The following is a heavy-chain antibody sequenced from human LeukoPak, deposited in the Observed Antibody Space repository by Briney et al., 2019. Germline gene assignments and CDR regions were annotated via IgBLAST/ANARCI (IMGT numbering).Heavy chain of an antibody. D-gene: IGHD3-10*01. J-gene: IGHJ5*01. V-gene: IGHV6-1*01. CDR3: ARDRGGFDS. CDR1: GDGVSSHTAA. CDR2: TYYRSTWST. Sequence: SQTLSLTCNISGDGVSSHTAAWNWTRQSPSRGLEWLGRTYYRSTWSTDYAVSVQSRITINPDTSRNHFSLQLSSVTPEDTAVYYCARDRGGFDSWGQGTLVTVSS.